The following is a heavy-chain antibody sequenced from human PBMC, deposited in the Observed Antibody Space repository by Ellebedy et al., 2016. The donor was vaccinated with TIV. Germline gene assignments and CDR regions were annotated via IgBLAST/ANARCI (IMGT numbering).Heavy chain of an antibody. CDR3: AKVKMYAKDY. CDR1: GFTFSSYA. J-gene: IGHJ4*02. CDR2: ISASGDST. V-gene: IGHV3-23*01. Sequence: GGSLRLSCAASGFTFSSYAMSWVRQAPGKGLEWVSTISASGDSTYYADSVKGRFTISRDNSKNTLYLQMNSLRAEDTAVYYCAKVKMYAKDYWGQGTVVTVSS. D-gene: IGHD2-8*01.